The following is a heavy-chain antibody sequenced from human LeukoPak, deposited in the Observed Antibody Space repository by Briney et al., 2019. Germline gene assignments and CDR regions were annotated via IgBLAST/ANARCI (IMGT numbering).Heavy chain of an antibody. V-gene: IGHV4-59*08. J-gene: IGHJ4*02. Sequence: SETLSLTCTVSGDSIRSYYWSWIRQPPGKGLEWIGCISYSGSTHYNPSLKSRLSISVDTSKNQFSLKMNSVTAADTAVYYCARYEGAVAGYFDYWGQGTLVTVSS. D-gene: IGHD6-19*01. CDR2: ISYSGST. CDR1: GDSIRSYY. CDR3: ARYEGAVAGYFDY.